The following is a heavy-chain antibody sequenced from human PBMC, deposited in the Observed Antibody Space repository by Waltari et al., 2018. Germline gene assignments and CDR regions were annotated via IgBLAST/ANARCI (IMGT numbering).Heavy chain of an antibody. CDR1: GGSFRAYY. V-gene: IGHV4-34*01. CDR3: ARVNEGIAVAGIYWYFDL. J-gene: IGHJ2*01. CDR2: ITHSGRT. Sequence: QVQLQQWYAELLKPSETLSHTCAFYGGSFRAYYWSWSRKPPSKGLEWIGEITHSGRTNYNPSLKSRVTISLDTSKNQFSLKLSSVTAADTALYYCARVNEGIAVAGIYWYFDLWGRGTLVTVSS. D-gene: IGHD6-19*01.